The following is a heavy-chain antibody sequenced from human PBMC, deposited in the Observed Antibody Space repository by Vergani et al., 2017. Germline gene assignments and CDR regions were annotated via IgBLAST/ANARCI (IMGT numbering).Heavy chain of an antibody. CDR1: GFTFIMHA. Sequence: EVQLLESGGDLVQPGGSLRLSCAASGFTFIMHAMSWVRQAPGKGLEWVSTLSASDRRTHYADSVKGRFTISRDNAKNSLYLQMNSLRAEDTAVYYCASRLRWSMAFDYWGQGTLVTVSS. CDR2: LSASDRRT. CDR3: ASRLRWSMAFDY. J-gene: IGHJ4*02. D-gene: IGHD4-23*01. V-gene: IGHV3-23*01.